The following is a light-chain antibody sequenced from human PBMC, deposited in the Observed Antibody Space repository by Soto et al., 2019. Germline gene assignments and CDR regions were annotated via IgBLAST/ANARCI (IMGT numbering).Light chain of an antibody. CDR1: SGHRSYA. J-gene: IGLJ2*01. CDR2: LNSAGSH. Sequence: QPVLTQSPSASASLGASVKLTCTLSSGHRSYAIAWHQQQPEKGPRFLMKLNSAGSHRKGDGIPDRFSGSSSGAERYLTISSLQSEDEADYYCQTWGTGIHVVFGGGTKVTVL. V-gene: IGLV4-69*01. CDR3: QTWGTGIHVV.